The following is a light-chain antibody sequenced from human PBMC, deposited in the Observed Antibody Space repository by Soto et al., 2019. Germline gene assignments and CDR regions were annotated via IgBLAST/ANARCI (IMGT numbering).Light chain of an antibody. CDR3: CSNVGVYSFI. CDR1: SSDVGGYNY. V-gene: IGLV2-8*01. CDR2: EVN. Sequence: QSVLTQPPSASGSPGQSVAISCTGTSSDVGGYNYVSWYQQHPGKAPKLMIYEVNKRPSGVPDRFSGSKSGNTASLTVSGLQAEDEADYYCCSNVGVYSFIFGGGTKVTVL. J-gene: IGLJ2*01.